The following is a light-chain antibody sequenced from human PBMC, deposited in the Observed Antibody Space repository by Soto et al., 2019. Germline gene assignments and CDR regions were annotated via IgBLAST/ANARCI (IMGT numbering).Light chain of an antibody. Sequence: EIVLTQSPATLSLSPGERATLSCRASQSVSSYLAWYQQKPCQAPRLLIYDASNSATGIPARFSGSGSGTDFTLTISSLEPEDFAVYYCQQRSNWPWTFGQGTTVVIK. V-gene: IGKV3-11*01. J-gene: IGKJ1*01. CDR3: QQRSNWPWT. CDR2: DAS. CDR1: QSVSSY.